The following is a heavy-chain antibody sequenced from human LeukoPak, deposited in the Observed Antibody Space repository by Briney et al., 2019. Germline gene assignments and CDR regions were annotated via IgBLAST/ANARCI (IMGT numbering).Heavy chain of an antibody. J-gene: IGHJ6*03. Sequence: ASVKVSCKASGYTFTGYYMHWVRQAPGQGLEWMGWMNPNSGNTGYAQKFQGRVTMTRNTSISTAYMELSSLRSEDTAVYYCAGGMTTVTLYYYYMDVWGKGTTVTISS. CDR2: MNPNSGNT. V-gene: IGHV1-8*02. CDR1: GYTFTGYY. D-gene: IGHD4-17*01. CDR3: AGGMTTVTLYYYYMDV.